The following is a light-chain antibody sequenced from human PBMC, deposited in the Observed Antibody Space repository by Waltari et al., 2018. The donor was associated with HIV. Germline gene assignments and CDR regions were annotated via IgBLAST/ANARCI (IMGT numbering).Light chain of an antibody. J-gene: IGKJ3*01. Sequence: QMSQSPSSLAASVGDRVSITCRASQNVGSYLSWYRQGPGKAPVLLIYKTSRLHTGVSSRFSGSGSGTEFTLTITDLQPEDFATYVCQQTYYVPFTFGPGTTVDV. V-gene: IGKV1-39*01. CDR1: QNVGSY. CDR2: KTS. CDR3: QQTYYVPFT.